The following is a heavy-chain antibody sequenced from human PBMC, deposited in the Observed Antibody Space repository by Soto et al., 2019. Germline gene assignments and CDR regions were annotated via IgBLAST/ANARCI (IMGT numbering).Heavy chain of an antibody. V-gene: IGHV4-31*03. Sequence: QVQLQESGPGLVKPSQTLSLTCTVSGGSISSGGYYWSWIRQHPGKGLEWIGYIYDSGSTSYKPSLKGRVNLSVDTSKTQFSLKLSSVTAADTAVYFCARGVRDGGQGTLVTVSS. CDR1: GGSISSGGYY. CDR3: ARGVRD. D-gene: IGHD3-10*01. J-gene: IGHJ4*02. CDR2: IYDSGST.